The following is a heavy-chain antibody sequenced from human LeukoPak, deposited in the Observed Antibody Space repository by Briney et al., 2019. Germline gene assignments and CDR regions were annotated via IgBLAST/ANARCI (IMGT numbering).Heavy chain of an antibody. CDR2: IYTSGST. Sequence: PSETLSLTYTVSGGSISSYYWSWIRQPAGKGLEWIGRIYTSGSTNYNPSLKSRVTMSVDTSKNQFSLKLSSVTAADTAVYYCARFITMVRGVASYNWFDPWGQGTLVTVSS. V-gene: IGHV4-4*07. CDR3: ARFITMVRGVASYNWFDP. D-gene: IGHD3-10*01. J-gene: IGHJ5*02. CDR1: GGSISSYY.